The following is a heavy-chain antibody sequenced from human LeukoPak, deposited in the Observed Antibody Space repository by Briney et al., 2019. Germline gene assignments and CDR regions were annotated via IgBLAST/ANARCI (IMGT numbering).Heavy chain of an antibody. CDR1: GFTFSSYA. D-gene: IGHD3-9*01. Sequence: PGGSLRLSCAASGFTFSSYAMSWVRQAPGKGLEWVSAISGSGGSTYYADSVKGRFTISRDNSKNTLYLQMNSLRAEDTAVYYCANYYDILTGFDYWGQGTLVTVSS. CDR3: ANYYDILTGFDY. CDR2: ISGSGGST. V-gene: IGHV3-23*01. J-gene: IGHJ4*02.